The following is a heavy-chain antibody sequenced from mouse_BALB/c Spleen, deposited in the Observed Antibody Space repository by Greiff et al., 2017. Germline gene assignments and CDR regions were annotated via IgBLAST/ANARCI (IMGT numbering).Heavy chain of an antibody. V-gene: IGHV3-6*02. CDR1: GYSITSGYY. Sequence: EVKLVESGPGLVKPSQSLSLTCSVTGYSITSGYYWNWIRQFPGNKLEWMGYISYDGSNNYNPSLKNRISITRDTSKNQFFLKLNSVTTEDTATYYCARVAYGNYYFDYWGQGTTLTVSS. J-gene: IGHJ2*01. CDR2: ISYDGSN. CDR3: ARVAYGNYYFDY. D-gene: IGHD2-1*01.